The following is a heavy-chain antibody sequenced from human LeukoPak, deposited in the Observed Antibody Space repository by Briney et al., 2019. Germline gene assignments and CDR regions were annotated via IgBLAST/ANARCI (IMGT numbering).Heavy chain of an antibody. Sequence: SETLSLTCTVSGGSISSSSYYWGWIRQPPGKGLEWIGSIYYSGSTYHNPSLKSRVTISVDTSKNQFSLKLSSVTAADTAVYYCARRPPHSSGWYRWGQGTLVTVSS. J-gene: IGHJ4*02. CDR3: ARRPPHSSGWYR. CDR1: GGSISSSSYY. D-gene: IGHD6-19*01. V-gene: IGHV4-39*01. CDR2: IYYSGST.